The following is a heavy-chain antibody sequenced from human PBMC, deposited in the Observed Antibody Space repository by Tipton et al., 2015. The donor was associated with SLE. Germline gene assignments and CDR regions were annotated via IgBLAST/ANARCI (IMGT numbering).Heavy chain of an antibody. V-gene: IGHV4-59*01. D-gene: IGHD6-13*01. CDR3: ARGGSSWFRYYFDY. CDR1: GGSISSYY. Sequence: TLSLTCTVSGGSISSYYWSWIRQPPGKELEWIGYIYYSGSTNYNPSLKSRATISVDTSKNQFSLKLSSVTAADTAVYYCARGGSSWFRYYFDYWGQGTLVTVSS. CDR2: IYYSGST. J-gene: IGHJ4*02.